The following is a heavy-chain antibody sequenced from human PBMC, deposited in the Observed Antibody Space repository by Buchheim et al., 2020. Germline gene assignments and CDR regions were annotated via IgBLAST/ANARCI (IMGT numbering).Heavy chain of an antibody. CDR2: ISGGGGST. D-gene: IGHD3-3*01. J-gene: IGHJ4*02. CDR3: ANMPDFWSGYYSPLAAY. V-gene: IGHV3-23*01. Sequence: EVQLLESGGGLVQPGGSLRLSCAASGFTFSSYAMSWVRQAPGKGLEWVSAISGGGGSTYYADSVKGRFNISRDNSKNKLYLQMNSLRAEDTAVYYCANMPDFWSGYYSPLAAYWGQGTL. CDR1: GFTFSSYA.